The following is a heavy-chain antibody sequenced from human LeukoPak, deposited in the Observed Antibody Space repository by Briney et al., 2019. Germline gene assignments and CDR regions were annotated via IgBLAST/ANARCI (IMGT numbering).Heavy chain of an antibody. D-gene: IGHD3-22*01. J-gene: IGHJ4*02. V-gene: IGHV3-23*01. Sequence: GGSLRLSCAASGFTFSSYEMNWVRQAPGKGLQWVSTISGNGGLTYYADSVKGRFTISRDNSENTLYLQMNSLRAEDTAVYYCAKSRGFYFDSSADYWGQGTLVTVSS. CDR1: GFTFSSYE. CDR2: ISGNGGLT. CDR3: AKSRGFYFDSSADY.